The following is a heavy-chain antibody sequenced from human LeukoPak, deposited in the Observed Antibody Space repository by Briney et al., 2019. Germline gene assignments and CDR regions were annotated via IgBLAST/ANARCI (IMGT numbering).Heavy chain of an antibody. CDR1: GFTFSTYG. J-gene: IGHJ4*02. CDR2: IWNDGSKQ. D-gene: IGHD3-3*01. V-gene: IGHV3-33*01. CDR3: ARDQGLWVGFWSGYYDL. Sequence: GGSLRLSCAASGFTFSTYGMHWVRQAPGKGPEWVAVIWNDGSKQYYADSVKGRFTISRDNSKSTLYLQMNSLRAEDTAVYYCARDQGLWVGFWSGYYDLWGQGTLVTVSS.